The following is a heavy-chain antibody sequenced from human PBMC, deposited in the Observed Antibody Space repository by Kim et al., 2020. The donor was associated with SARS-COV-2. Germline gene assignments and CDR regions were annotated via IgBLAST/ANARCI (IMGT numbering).Heavy chain of an antibody. J-gene: IGHJ3*02. V-gene: IGHV3-43*01. CDR1: GFTFDDYT. CDR3: ATSIPENAFDI. Sequence: GGSLRLSCAASGFTFDDYTMHWVRQAPGKGLEWVSLISWDGGSTYYADSVKGRFTISRDNSKNSLYLQMNSLRTEDTALYYCATSIPENAFDIWGQGTMVTVSS. CDR2: ISWDGGST.